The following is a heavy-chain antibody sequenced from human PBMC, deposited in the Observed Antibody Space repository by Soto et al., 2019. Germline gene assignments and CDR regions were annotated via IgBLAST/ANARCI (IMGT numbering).Heavy chain of an antibody. J-gene: IGHJ4*02. CDR1: GFIFSNYY. Sequence: PGGSLRLSCTASGFIFSNYYMSWIRQAPGKGLEWVSSISSRDLSIYYADSVKGRFTIFRDNAKNSLFLHMSDLRAADTAVYYCARVSDNGWTVNGRDYFDNWGLGTLVTVSS. CDR3: ARVSDNGWTVNGRDYFDN. V-gene: IGHV3-11*01. D-gene: IGHD6-19*01. CDR2: ISSRDLSI.